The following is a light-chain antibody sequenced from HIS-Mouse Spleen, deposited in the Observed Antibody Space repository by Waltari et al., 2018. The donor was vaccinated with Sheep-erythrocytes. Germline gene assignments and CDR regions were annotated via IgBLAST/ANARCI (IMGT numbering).Light chain of an antibody. CDR1: KLGDKY. Sequence: SYELTQPPSVSVSPGQTASITCSGDKLGDKYACWYQQKPGQSPVLVIYQDRKRPSGTPDRFSGSNSENTATLTISVTQAMDEADYYCQSWDSSHVVFGGGTKLTVL. CDR3: QSWDSSHVV. V-gene: IGLV3-1*01. CDR2: QDR. J-gene: IGLJ2*01.